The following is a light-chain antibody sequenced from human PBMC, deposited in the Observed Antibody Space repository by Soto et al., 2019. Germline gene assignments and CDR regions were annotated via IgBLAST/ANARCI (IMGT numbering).Light chain of an antibody. CDR2: GVS. V-gene: IGLV2-8*01. Sequence: QSALTQPPSASGSPGQSVTISCTGTSSDVGGYNYVSWYQQHPGKAPKLMIYGVSKRPSGVPDRFSGSKSGNTASLTVSGLQAEDVADYYCSSYAGSNNLVFGGGTKLTVL. CDR3: SSYAGSNNLV. CDR1: SSDVGGYNY. J-gene: IGLJ2*01.